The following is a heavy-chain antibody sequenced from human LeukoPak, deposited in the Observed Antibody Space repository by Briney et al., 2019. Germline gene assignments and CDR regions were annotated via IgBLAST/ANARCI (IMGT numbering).Heavy chain of an antibody. CDR2: ISGSGGST. Sequence: GGSLRLSCAASGFTFSSYAMSWVRQAPGKGLEWVSAISGSGGSTYYADSVKGRFTISRDNSKNTLYLQMNSLRAEDTAVYYCAKLGEGYSGYGSDAFDIWGQGTMVTVSS. J-gene: IGHJ3*02. CDR1: GFTFSSYA. CDR3: AKLGEGYSGYGSDAFDI. D-gene: IGHD5-12*01. V-gene: IGHV3-23*01.